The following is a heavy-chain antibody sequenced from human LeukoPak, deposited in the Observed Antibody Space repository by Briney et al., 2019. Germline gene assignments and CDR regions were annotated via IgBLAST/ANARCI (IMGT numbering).Heavy chain of an antibody. Sequence: GGSLRLSCAASGFTFSNYWLTWVRQAPGQGLERVANIKQDGSEKHYVDSVKGRFTISRDNAKNSLYLQMNSLRPEDTAVYYCARDRQIAYWGQGTLVTVSS. J-gene: IGHJ4*02. CDR1: GFTFSNYW. CDR2: IKQDGSEK. CDR3: ARDRQIAY. V-gene: IGHV3-7*01.